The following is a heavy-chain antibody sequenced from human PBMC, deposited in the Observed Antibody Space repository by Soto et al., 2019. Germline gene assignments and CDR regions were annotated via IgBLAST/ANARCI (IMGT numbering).Heavy chain of an antibody. D-gene: IGHD3-10*01. V-gene: IGHV3-23*01. J-gene: IGHJ4*02. CDR1: GFTFSSYA. CDR3: AKPGSMVRGVPPQDFDY. CDR2: ISGSGGST. Sequence: EVQLLESGGGLVQPGGSLRLSCAASGFTFSSYAMSWVRQAPGKGLEWVSAISGSGGSTYYADSVKGRFTISRDNSKNTLYLQMNSLRAEDTAVYYCAKPGSMVRGVPPQDFDYWGQGTLVTVSS.